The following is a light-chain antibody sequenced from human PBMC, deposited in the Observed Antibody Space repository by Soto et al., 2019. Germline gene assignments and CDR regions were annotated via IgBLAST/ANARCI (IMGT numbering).Light chain of an antibody. Sequence: EIVLTQSPGTLSLSPGERATLSCRASQSFSSSYLAWYQQKPGQAPRLLIYETSSRATGIPDRFSGSGSQTDFTLTISRLEPEDFEVYYCQQYGGSVQTFGKGTKGDIX. CDR2: ETS. V-gene: IGKV3-20*01. CDR1: QSFSSSY. J-gene: IGKJ1*01. CDR3: QQYGGSVQT.